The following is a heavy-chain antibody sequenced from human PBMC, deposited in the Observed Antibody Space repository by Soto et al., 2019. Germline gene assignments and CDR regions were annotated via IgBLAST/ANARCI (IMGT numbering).Heavy chain of an antibody. Sequence: QVQLQESGPGLVKPSQTLILTCTVSGGSISSGGYYWSWIRHPPGKGLEWIGYTYHNDNTYYTPSLQSRVAISVDTSKNQFTLKLSSVTAADTAMYYCARGMYAYYDSSGVQIRFDPWGQGTLVTVSS. CDR3: ARGMYAYYDSSGVQIRFDP. CDR2: TYHNDNT. D-gene: IGHD3-22*01. V-gene: IGHV4-31*03. J-gene: IGHJ5*02. CDR1: GGSISSGGYY.